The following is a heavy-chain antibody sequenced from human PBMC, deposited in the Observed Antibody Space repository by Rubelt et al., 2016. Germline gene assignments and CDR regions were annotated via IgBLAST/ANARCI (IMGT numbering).Heavy chain of an antibody. Sequence: QVQLVQSGAEVKKPGASVKVSCKASGYTFTSYAMHWVRQAPGQRLEWMGWINAGNGNTKYSQKFQGRVTITRETSAGTDYMELGSLRSEDTAVYYCARVIWGSGWSNNWFDPWGQGTLVTVSS. D-gene: IGHD6-19*01. CDR2: INAGNGNT. V-gene: IGHV1-3*01. CDR1: GYTFTSYA. CDR3: ARVIWGSGWSNNWFDP. J-gene: IGHJ5*02.